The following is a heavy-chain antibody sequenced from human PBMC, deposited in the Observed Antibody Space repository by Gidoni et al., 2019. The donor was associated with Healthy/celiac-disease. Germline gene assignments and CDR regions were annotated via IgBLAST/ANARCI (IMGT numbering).Heavy chain of an antibody. CDR3: ARRGYSGYVDY. Sequence: EVQLVESGGGLVQPGGSLRLSCAASGFTFSSDEMNWVHQAPGKGMEWVSYISSSGSTIYYADSVKGRFTISRDNAKNSLYLQMNSLRAEDTAVYYCARRGYSGYVDYWGQGTLVTVSS. V-gene: IGHV3-48*03. CDR2: ISSSGSTI. J-gene: IGHJ4*02. D-gene: IGHD5-12*01. CDR1: GFTFSSDE.